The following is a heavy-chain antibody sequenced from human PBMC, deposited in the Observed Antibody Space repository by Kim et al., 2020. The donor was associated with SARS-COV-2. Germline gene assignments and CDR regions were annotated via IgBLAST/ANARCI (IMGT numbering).Heavy chain of an antibody. CDR2: IYYSGST. CDR3: ARGTRQLTIFGVVLDY. CDR1: GGSISSYY. Sequence: SETLSLTCTVSGGSISSYYWSWIRQPPGKGLEWIGYIYYSGSTNYNPSLKSRVTISVDTSKNQFSLKLSSVTAADTAVYYCARGTRQLTIFGVVLDYWGQGTLVTVSS. V-gene: IGHV4-59*01. D-gene: IGHD3-3*01. J-gene: IGHJ4*02.